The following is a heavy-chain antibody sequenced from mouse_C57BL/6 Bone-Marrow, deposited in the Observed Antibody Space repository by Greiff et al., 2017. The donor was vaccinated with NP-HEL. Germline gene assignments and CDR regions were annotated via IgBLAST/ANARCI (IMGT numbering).Heavy chain of an antibody. D-gene: IGHD1-1*01. CDR3: TRYYGSSLAY. J-gene: IGHJ3*01. CDR1: GFTFSNYW. Sequence: EVMLVESGGGLVQPGGSMKLSCVASGFTFSNYWMNWVRQSPEKGLEWVAQIRLKSDNYATHYAESVKGRFTISRDDSKSSVYLQMNNLRAEDTGIYYCTRYYGSSLAYWGQGTLVTVSA. V-gene: IGHV6-3*01. CDR2: IRLKSDNYAT.